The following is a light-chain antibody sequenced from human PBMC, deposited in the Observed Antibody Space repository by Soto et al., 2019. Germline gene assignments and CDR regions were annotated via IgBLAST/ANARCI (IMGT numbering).Light chain of an antibody. CDR1: QDISIY. Sequence: DIQMTQSPPSLSASVGDRVTITCQASQDISIYVNWYQQRPGKAPKLLIYDASILETGVTRRFSGSGSGTHFSLSVSGLQPEDVATYYCQQYLSLPPLTFGGGTRVDIK. CDR2: DAS. V-gene: IGKV1-33*01. CDR3: QQYLSLPPLT. J-gene: IGKJ4*01.